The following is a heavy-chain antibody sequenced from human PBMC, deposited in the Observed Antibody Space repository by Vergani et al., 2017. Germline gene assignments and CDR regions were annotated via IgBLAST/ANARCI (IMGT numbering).Heavy chain of an antibody. J-gene: IGHJ6*03. V-gene: IGHV4-34*10. CDR1: GGSFTSYH. CDR2: IDHTGRP. D-gene: IGHD4-11*01. Sequence: QVQLQESGPGLVKPSETLSLTCVVNGGSFTSYHWTWIRQSPGEGLEGVGDIDHTGRPDYNPSLKSRLTMSVDKSRNQFSLTLNSVTATDTAIYFCARVNTETNGHLYYYYYMDVWGQGTAVAVS. CDR3: ARVNTETNGHLYYYYYMDV.